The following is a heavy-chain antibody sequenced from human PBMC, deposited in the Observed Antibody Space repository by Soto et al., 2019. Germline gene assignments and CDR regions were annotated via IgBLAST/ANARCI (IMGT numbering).Heavy chain of an antibody. J-gene: IGHJ4*02. CDR2: INHRETI. V-gene: IGHV4-34*01. Sequence: QVQLDQWGAGLLKPSETLSLTCGVSGGSLIDYYWSWIRQTPGKGLEWIGEINHRETINYNTSLRSRVTMSRDTSKNQFPLRLGSVSAADTAIYYCARRGNTVMMLAAPFDFWGQGTLVTVSS. CDR1: GGSLIDYY. D-gene: IGHD2-15*01. CDR3: ARRGNTVMMLAAPFDF.